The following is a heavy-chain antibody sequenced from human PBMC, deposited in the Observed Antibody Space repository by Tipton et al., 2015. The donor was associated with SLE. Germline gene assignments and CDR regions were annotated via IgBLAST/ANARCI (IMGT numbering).Heavy chain of an antibody. CDR3: ARISKWLLPHLDY. D-gene: IGHD3-22*01. Sequence: GLVKPSETLSLTCTVSGDSITSTTYYWGWIRQPPGKGLEWIGSIYYSGSTYYNPSLKSRVTISVDTSKNQFSLKLSSVIAADTAVYYCARISKWLLPHLDYWGQGTLVTVSS. CDR1: GDSITSTTYY. V-gene: IGHV4-39*01. J-gene: IGHJ4*02. CDR2: IYYSGST.